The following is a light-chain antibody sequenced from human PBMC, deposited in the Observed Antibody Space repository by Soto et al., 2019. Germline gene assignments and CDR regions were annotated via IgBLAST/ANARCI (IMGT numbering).Light chain of an antibody. CDR3: QQYGSSLLT. Sequence: EIVLTQSPGTLSLSPGEGATLSCRASQSVSSSYLAWYQQIPGQAPRLLIYGASSRATGIPDRFSGSGSGTDFTLTISRLEPEDFAVYYCQQYGSSLLTFGGGTKVDIK. CDR2: GAS. J-gene: IGKJ4*01. V-gene: IGKV3-20*01. CDR1: QSVSSSY.